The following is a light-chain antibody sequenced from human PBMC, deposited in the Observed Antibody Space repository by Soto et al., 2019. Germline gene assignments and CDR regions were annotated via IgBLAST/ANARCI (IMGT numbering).Light chain of an antibody. J-gene: IGLJ1*01. CDR2: SNH. CDR1: SSNIGSNS. V-gene: IGLV1-44*01. Sequence: QSVLTQPPSASGTPGQTVTISCSGSSSNIGSNSVNWFQHLPGAVPKLLIFSNHQRPSGVPDRFSGSKSGTSASLAISGLQTEDEADYYCGSWDSSLSAYVFGTGTKVTVL. CDR3: GSWDSSLSAYV.